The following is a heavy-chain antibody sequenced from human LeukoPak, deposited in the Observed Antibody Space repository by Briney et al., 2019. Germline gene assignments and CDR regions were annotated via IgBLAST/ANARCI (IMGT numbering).Heavy chain of an antibody. J-gene: IGHJ4*02. CDR3: ARQPQSEYSYGFEDH. V-gene: IGHV4-39*01. D-gene: IGHD5-18*01. CDR1: AGSVSSSSYY. CDR2: IRYSGNT. Sequence: SETLSLTCTVSAGSVSSSSYYWGWIRQPPGKGLELIASIRYSGNTFYNPSLKSRVTISVDTSKNQFSLRLNYVTAADTAVYYCARQPQSEYSYGFEDHWGQGILVTVSS.